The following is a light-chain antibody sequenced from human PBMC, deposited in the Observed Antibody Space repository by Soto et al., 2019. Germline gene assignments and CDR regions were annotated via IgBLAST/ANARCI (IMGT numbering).Light chain of an antibody. CDR3: LLSFGAPWV. CDR2: DTT. J-gene: IGLJ3*02. Sequence: QTVVTQESSLTVSPGGTVTLTCDSSIDTVTTSHWPYWFQQKPGQAPKTLIYDTTNRHSWTPARFSGSILGGKAALILSGAQPEDEAEYYCLLSFGAPWVFGGGTKLTVL. V-gene: IGLV7-46*01. CDR1: IDTVTTSHW.